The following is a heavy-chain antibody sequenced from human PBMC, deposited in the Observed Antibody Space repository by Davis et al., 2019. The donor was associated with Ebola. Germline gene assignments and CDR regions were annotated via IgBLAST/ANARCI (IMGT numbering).Heavy chain of an antibody. V-gene: IGHV3-33*01. J-gene: IGHJ4*02. CDR1: GFTFSSYG. D-gene: IGHD3-16*01. Sequence: GESLKISCAASGFTFSSYGMHWVRQAPGKGLEWVAVIWYDGSNKYYADSVKGRFTISRDNSKNTLYLQMNSLRAEDTAVYYCARAGENDYYDYWGQGTLVTVSS. CDR2: IWYDGSNK. CDR3: ARAGENDYYDY.